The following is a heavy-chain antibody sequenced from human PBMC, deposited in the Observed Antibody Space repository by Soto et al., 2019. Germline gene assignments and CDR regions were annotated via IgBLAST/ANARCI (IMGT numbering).Heavy chain of an antibody. CDR3: AKDRGYDSSGYYAFDY. CDR2: ISYDGSNK. J-gene: IGHJ4*02. V-gene: IGHV3-30*18. D-gene: IGHD3-22*01. CDR1: GFTFSSYG. Sequence: GGSLRLSCAASGFTFSSYGMHWVRQAPGKGLEWVAVISYDGSNKYYADSVKGRFTISRDNSKNTLYLQMNSPRAEDTAVYYCAKDRGYDSSGYYAFDYWGQGTLVTVSS.